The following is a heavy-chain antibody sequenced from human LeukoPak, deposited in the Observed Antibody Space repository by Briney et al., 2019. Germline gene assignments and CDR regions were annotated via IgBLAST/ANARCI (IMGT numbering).Heavy chain of an antibody. V-gene: IGHV3-30-3*01. CDR2: IAYDGNNK. Sequence: GGSLRLSCAASGFTFNTYAMHWVRQAPGKGLEWVAAIAYDGNNKYYADSVKGRFTVSRDNTKNTLYLQMNSLRAEDTALYYCARDNNWGSTHYWGQGTLVTVSS. J-gene: IGHJ4*02. CDR1: GFTFNTYA. D-gene: IGHD7-27*01. CDR3: ARDNNWGSTHY.